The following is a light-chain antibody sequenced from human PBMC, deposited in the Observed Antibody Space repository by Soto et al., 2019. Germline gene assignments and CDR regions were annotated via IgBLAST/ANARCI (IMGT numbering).Light chain of an antibody. J-gene: IGKJ2*01. CDR2: GAS. CDR1: QSVSSTY. Sequence: EIVLTQSPGTLSLSPGERATLSCRASQSVSSTYFAWYQHKPGQAPRLLIYGASSRETGIADTFSGSGSGTNFTLTISRLEPEDFAVYYCEQYDSSPYTFGQGTKLEIK. CDR3: EQYDSSPYT. V-gene: IGKV3-20*01.